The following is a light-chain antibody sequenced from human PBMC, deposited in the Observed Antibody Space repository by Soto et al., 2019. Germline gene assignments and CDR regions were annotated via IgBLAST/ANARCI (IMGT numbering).Light chain of an antibody. CDR3: AAWDDNLNGVV. CDR1: SSNIGTNT. V-gene: IGLV1-44*01. CDR2: NNH. Sequence: QSVLTQPPSASGTPGHRVTISCSGSSSNIGTNTVNWYQQLPGTAPKLLIYNNHQRPSGVPDRFSGSKSGASTSLAISGLQSEDEADYYCAAWDDNLNGVVFGGGTKLTVL. J-gene: IGLJ2*01.